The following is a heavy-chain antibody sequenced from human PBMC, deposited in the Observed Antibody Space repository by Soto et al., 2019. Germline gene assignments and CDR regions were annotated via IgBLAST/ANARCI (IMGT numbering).Heavy chain of an antibody. D-gene: IGHD3-10*01. CDR3: AKRREGGYYIFDY. CDR1: GFIFSSYE. V-gene: IGHV3-48*03. J-gene: IGHJ4*02. Sequence: GGSLRLSCAASGFIFSSYEMSWVRQAPGRGLEWVSYISSSGSTIYYADSVKGRLSISRDNSKNTLYLQMNSLRAGDTAVYYCAKRREGGYYIFDYWGQGTPVTVSS. CDR2: ISSSGSTI.